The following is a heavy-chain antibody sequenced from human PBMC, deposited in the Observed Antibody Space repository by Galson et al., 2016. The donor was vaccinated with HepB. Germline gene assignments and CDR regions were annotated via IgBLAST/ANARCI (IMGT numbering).Heavy chain of an antibody. D-gene: IGHD3-16*01. CDR1: GFTFSVYW. CDR2: IKLDGSEK. V-gene: IGHV3-7*03. CDR3: ATIRYVGGVCDS. J-gene: IGHJ3*02. Sequence: SLRLSCAASGFTFSVYWMNWVRQSPEKGLEWVANIKLDGSEKYYVDSVKGRFTISRDNAKNSLYLQMNSLRGEDTAVYYCATIRYVGGVCDSWGQGTRVTVSS.